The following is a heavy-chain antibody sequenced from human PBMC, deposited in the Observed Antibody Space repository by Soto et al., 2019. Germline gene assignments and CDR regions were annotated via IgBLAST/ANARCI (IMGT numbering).Heavy chain of an antibody. J-gene: IGHJ5*02. V-gene: IGHV2-5*02. CDR3: AHIIGGDYYESSGYFGP. D-gene: IGHD3-22*01. CDR2: IYWDDDK. Sequence: GLDLEWLALIYWDDDKRYSPSLGSRLTISKDTSKNQVVLTMTDMDPADTATYFCAHIIGGDYYESSGYFGPWGQGTLVTVSS.